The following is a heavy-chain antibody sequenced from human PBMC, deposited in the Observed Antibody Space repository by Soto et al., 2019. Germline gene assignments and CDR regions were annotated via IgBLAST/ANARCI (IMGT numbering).Heavy chain of an antibody. J-gene: IGHJ6*03. CDR3: ARELQSVTAMVTLDYYYYMDV. Sequence: SQTLSLTCAISGDSVSSNSAAWNWIRQSPSRGLEWLGRTYYRSKWYNDYAVSVKSRITINPDTSKNQFSLQLNSVTPEDTAVYYCARELQSVTAMVTLDYYYYMDVWGKGTTVTVSS. D-gene: IGHD5-18*01. CDR1: GDSVSSNSAA. V-gene: IGHV6-1*01. CDR2: TYYRSKWYN.